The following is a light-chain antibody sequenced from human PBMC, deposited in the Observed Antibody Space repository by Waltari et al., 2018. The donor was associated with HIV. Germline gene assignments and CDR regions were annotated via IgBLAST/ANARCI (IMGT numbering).Light chain of an antibody. V-gene: IGKV3D-15*01. CDR1: QNVNIK. CDR3: QQYDTWPLT. Sequence: ETVMTQSPATLSVSPGERATLSCRASQNVNIKLAWYQHKPGQAPRLLTYPASTRATGIPASFSGSGSGTEFTLTISSLQSEDVAVYYCQQYDTWPLTFGGGTKVEI. CDR2: PAS. J-gene: IGKJ4*01.